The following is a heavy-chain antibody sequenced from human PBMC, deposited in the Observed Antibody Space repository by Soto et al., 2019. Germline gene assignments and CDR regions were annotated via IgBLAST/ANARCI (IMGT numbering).Heavy chain of an antibody. V-gene: IGHV3-23*01. CDR2: ISGSGGST. D-gene: IGHD3-3*01. CDR1: GYTFSSYA. CDR3: AKASYYDFWSGYFDY. Sequence: EVQLLESGGGLVQPGGSLRLSCAASGYTFSSYAMRWAREAPGKGLEWVSAISGSGGSTYYADSVKGRFTISRDNSKNTLYLQMNSLRAEDTAVYYCAKASYYDFWSGYFDYWGQGTLVTVSS. J-gene: IGHJ4*02.